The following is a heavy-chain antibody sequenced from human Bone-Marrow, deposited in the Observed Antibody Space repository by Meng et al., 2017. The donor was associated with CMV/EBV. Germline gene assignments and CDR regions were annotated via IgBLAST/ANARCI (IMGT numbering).Heavy chain of an antibody. CDR3: ARDRVPEPPLEWPQLWGEDF. J-gene: IGHJ4*02. D-gene: IGHD3-3*01. CDR1: GFTFSSYT. Sequence: GGSLRLSCAASGFTFSSYTMNWVRQAPGKGLEWVSSISSSSRNIYYADSVRGRFTISRDNTKNSLYLQMNRLRVEDTAVYYCARDRVPEPPLEWPQLWGEDFWGQGTLVTVSS. V-gene: IGHV3-21*01. CDR2: ISSSSRNI.